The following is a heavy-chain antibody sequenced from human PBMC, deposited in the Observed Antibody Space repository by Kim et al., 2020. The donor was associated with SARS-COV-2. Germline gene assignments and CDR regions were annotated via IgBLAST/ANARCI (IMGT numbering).Heavy chain of an antibody. CDR3: ARGGQAVAASGAY. Sequence: GGSLRLSCAASGCTFTNYWMNWVRQAPGNGLEWVANRKQDGSEKYYVDSVKGRFIISRDNAKNSLYLQMNSLRADDTAVYYCARGGQAVAASGAYWGQGTLVTVSS. CDR2: RKQDGSEK. D-gene: IGHD6-19*01. J-gene: IGHJ4*02. CDR1: GCTFTNYW. V-gene: IGHV3-7*03.